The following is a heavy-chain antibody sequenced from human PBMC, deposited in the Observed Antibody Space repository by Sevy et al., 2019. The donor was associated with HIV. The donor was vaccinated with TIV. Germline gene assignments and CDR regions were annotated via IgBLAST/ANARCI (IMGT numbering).Heavy chain of an antibody. CDR2: NYYRGST. J-gene: IGHJ4*02. D-gene: IGHD6-13*01. CDR1: GGSISSYY. V-gene: IGHV4-59*12. CDR3: ARMAGTATFDH. Sequence: SETLSLTCSISGGSISSYYWSWLRQPPGKGLEWIGYNYYRGSTNYNPSLKSRVTISIDMSKNQFSLKLSSVTAADTAVYYCARMAGTATFDHWGQVTLVTVSS.